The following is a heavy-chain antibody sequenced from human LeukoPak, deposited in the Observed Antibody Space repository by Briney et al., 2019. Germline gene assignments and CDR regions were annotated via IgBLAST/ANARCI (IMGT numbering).Heavy chain of an antibody. V-gene: IGHV3-21*01. D-gene: IGHD2-2*01. Sequence: PGGSLRLSCAASGFTLSSLAMHWVRQAPGKGLEWVSSSGTRSGTKYYADSVMGRFTISRDSAMNSVSLQINSLRAEDTAVYYCARRAAATGGFDPWGQGTLVTVSS. CDR1: GFTLSSLA. CDR3: ARRAAATGGFDP. CDR2: SGTRSGTK. J-gene: IGHJ5*02.